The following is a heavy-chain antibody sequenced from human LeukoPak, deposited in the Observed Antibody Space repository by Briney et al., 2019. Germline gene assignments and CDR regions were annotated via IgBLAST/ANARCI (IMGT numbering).Heavy chain of an antibody. Sequence: SETLSLTCNVSGYSISSGYYWGWIRQPPGNGLEWIGEINHSGSTNYNPSLKSRVTISVDTSKNQFSLKLSSVTAADTAVYYCARAERKYYDFWSGRIFDYWGQGTLVTVSS. J-gene: IGHJ4*02. CDR1: GYSISSGYY. V-gene: IGHV4-38-2*02. CDR3: ARAERKYYDFWSGRIFDY. D-gene: IGHD3-3*01. CDR2: INHSGST.